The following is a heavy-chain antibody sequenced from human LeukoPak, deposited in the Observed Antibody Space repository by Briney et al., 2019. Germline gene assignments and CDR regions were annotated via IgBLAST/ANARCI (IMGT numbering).Heavy chain of an antibody. V-gene: IGHV3-7*01. CDR1: GFTFSTYW. CDR2: IKEDGSEK. D-gene: IGHD6-13*01. CDR3: ARVHHSSSWGTDDC. Sequence: GGSLRLSCAAYGFTFSTYWMTWVRQAPGKGLEWVANIKEDGSEKYYVDSVRGRFTISRDNAKYSLYLHMNSLRAEDTAVYYCARVHHSSSWGTDDCWGQGTLVTVSS. J-gene: IGHJ4*02.